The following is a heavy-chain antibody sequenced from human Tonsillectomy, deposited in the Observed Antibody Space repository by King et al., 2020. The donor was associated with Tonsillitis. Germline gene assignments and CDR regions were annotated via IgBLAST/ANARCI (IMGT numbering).Heavy chain of an antibody. V-gene: IGHV3-48*03. CDR2: ISSSGSTI. CDR1: GFTFSSYE. Sequence: VQLVESGGGLVQPGGSLRLSCAASGFTFSSYEMNWVRQAPGKGLEWVSYISSSGSTIYYTDSVKGRFTISRDNAKNSLYLQMNSRRAEDTAVYYCARQPEYSSGWPYYYYYYMDVWGKGTTVTVSS. D-gene: IGHD6-19*01. J-gene: IGHJ6*03. CDR3: ARQPEYSSGWPYYYYYYMDV.